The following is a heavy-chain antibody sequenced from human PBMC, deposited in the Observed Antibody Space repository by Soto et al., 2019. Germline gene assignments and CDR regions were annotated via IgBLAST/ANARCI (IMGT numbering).Heavy chain of an antibody. CDR1: GGSISSGDYY. Sequence: PSETLSLTCTVSGGSISSGDYYWSWIRQPPGKGLEWIGYIYYSGSTYYNPSLKSRVTISVDTSKNQFSLKLSSVTAADTAMYYCARHPRPYFQLLQGPYYYVMDVWGQGSSVTGSS. D-gene: IGHD2-15*01. J-gene: IGHJ6*02. V-gene: IGHV4-30-4*01. CDR3: ARHPRPYFQLLQGPYYYVMDV. CDR2: IYYSGST.